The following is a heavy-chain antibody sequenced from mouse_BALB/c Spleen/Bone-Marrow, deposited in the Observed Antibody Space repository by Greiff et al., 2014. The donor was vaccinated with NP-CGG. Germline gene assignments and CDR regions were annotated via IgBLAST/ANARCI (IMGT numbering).Heavy chain of an antibody. CDR2: ISSGSSTI. J-gene: IGHJ3*01. CDR1: GFTFSSFG. V-gene: IGHV5-17*02. D-gene: IGHD2-10*02. CDR3: AREYGNCWFAY. Sequence: EVKLVESGGGLVQPGGSRKLSCAASGFTFSSFGVHWVRQAPEKGLEWVAYISSGSSTIYYADTVKGRFTISRDNPKNTLFLQMTSLRSEDTAMYYCAREYGNCWFAYWGQGTLVTVSA.